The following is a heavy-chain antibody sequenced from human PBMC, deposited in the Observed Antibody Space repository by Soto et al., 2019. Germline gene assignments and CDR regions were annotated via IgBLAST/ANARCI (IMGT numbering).Heavy chain of an antibody. CDR3: ARSNGWSGELLYF. CDR2: IYNSGNT. Sequence: QVQLQESGPGLVKPSQTLSLTCTVSGDSISSGEYYWNWIRQPPRKGLEWIGYIYNSGNTYYNPPRKTRVTISVDASKNQVSLKLTSVTAADAAVYYCARSNGWSGELLYFWGPGTLVTVSA. J-gene: IGHJ4*02. CDR1: GDSISSGEYY. V-gene: IGHV4-30-4*01. D-gene: IGHD3-10*01.